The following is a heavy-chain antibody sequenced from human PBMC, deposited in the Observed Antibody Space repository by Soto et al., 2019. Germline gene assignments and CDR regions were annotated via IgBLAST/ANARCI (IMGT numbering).Heavy chain of an antibody. J-gene: IGHJ4*02. Sequence: GGSLRLSCAASGFTFSSYDMHWVRQPTGKGLEWVSSIGTTGESFYPGSVKGRLTISRENAKNSLYLQMNSLRAGDTAVYYCARLSRDGYNYFDYWGQGTLVTVS. V-gene: IGHV3-13*01. CDR2: IGTTGES. D-gene: IGHD5-12*01. CDR1: GFTFSSYD. CDR3: ARLSRDGYNYFDY.